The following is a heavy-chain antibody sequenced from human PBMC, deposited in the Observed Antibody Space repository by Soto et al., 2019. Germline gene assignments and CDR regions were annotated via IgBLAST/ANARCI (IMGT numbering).Heavy chain of an antibody. CDR3: SRDKITGLFDY. CDR2: INHSGST. D-gene: IGHD2-8*02. Sequence: QVQLQQWGAGLLKPSETLSLTCAVYGGSFGGYYWTWIRQPPGTGLEWIGEINHSGSTNYHPSLKNRVTISEDTSKTQFSLKLTSVTAADTAVYYCSRDKITGLFDYWGQGTLVTVSS. CDR1: GGSFGGYY. V-gene: IGHV4-34*01. J-gene: IGHJ4*02.